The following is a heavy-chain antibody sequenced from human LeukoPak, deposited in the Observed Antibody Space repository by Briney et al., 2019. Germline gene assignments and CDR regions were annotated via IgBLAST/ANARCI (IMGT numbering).Heavy chain of an antibody. Sequence: ASVKVSCKASGYTFTGYGISWVRQAPGQGLEWMGWISAYNGNTNYAQKLQGRVTMTTDTSTSTAYMELRSLRSDDTAVYYCARDIVLMVYAIRHHYYYYMDVWGKGTTVTVSS. CDR2: ISAYNGNT. D-gene: IGHD2-8*01. V-gene: IGHV1-18*01. J-gene: IGHJ6*03. CDR3: ARDIVLMVYAIRHHYYYYMDV. CDR1: GYTFTGYG.